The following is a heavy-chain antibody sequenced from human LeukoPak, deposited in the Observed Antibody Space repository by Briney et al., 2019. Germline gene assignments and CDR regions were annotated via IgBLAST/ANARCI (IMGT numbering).Heavy chain of an antibody. CDR3: AREYGSGSYYVVY. D-gene: IGHD3-10*01. J-gene: IGHJ4*02. V-gene: IGHV1-69*06. CDR1: GGTFSSYA. Sequence: GASVKVSCKASGGTFSSYAISWVRQAPGQGLEWMGGIIPIFGTANYAQKFQGRVTITADKSTSTAYMELSSLRSEDTAVYYCAREYGSGSYYVVYWGQGTLVTVSS. CDR2: IIPIFGTA.